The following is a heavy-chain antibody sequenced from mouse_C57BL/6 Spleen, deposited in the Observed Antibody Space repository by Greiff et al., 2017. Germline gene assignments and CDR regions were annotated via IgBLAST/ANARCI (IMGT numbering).Heavy chain of an antibody. CDR1: GYTFTSYW. CDR3: ARGANPLD. D-gene: IGHD3-1*01. CDR2: IHPNSGST. J-gene: IGHJ3*01. Sequence: VQLQQPWAELVKPGASVQLSCKASGYTFTSYWMPWVKPRHGQCLEWLVMIHPNSGSTNYNEKFKSKATLTVDKSSSTAYMQLSSLTSEDSAVYYCARGANPLDWGQGTLVTVSA. V-gene: IGHV1-64*01.